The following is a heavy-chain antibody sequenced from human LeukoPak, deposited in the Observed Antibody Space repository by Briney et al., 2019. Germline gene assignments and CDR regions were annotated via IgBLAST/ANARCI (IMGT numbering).Heavy chain of an antibody. D-gene: IGHD2-2*01. CDR3: AREGVVVSAAVDY. J-gene: IGHJ4*02. Sequence: PGGSLRLSCAGSGITFSTYWMHWVRQAPGKGLVWVSRINSEGSTISYADSVKGRFTISRDNAKNSLYLQMNSLRAEDTAVYYCAREGVVVSAAVDYWGQGTLVTVSS. CDR2: INSEGSTI. V-gene: IGHV3-74*01. CDR1: GITFSTYW.